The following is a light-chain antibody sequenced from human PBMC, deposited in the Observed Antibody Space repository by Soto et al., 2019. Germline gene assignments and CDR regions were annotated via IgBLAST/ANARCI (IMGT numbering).Light chain of an antibody. CDR2: DVN. Sequence: QSALTHPRSVSRSPGQSVTISCLGTSGDVGGYEYVSWYQQHPGKAPRLLIFDVNKRPSGVPDRFSGSKSGNTASLTISGLQADDEADYYCCSYEGSFIHVFESGTKVTVL. J-gene: IGLJ1*01. CDR1: SGDVGGYEY. CDR3: CSYEGSFIHV. V-gene: IGLV2-11*01.